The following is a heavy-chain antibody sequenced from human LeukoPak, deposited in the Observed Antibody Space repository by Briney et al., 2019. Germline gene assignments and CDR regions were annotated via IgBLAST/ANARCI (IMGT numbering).Heavy chain of an antibody. CDR3: ARDLYYGSGSPIDY. CDR1: GFTFSSYP. CDR2: ISSSSSYI. V-gene: IGHV3-21*01. D-gene: IGHD3-10*01. Sequence: GGSLRLSCAASGFTFSSYPMSWVRQAPGKGLEWVSSISSSSSYIYYADSVKGRFTISRDNAKNSLYLQMNSLRAEDTAVYYCARDLYYGSGSPIDYWGQGTLVTVSS. J-gene: IGHJ4*02.